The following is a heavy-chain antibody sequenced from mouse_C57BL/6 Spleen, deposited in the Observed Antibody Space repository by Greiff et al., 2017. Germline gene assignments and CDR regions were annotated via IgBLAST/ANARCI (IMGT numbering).Heavy chain of an antibody. CDR2: IHPNSGST. CDR3: AREGCYGSSGSMDY. J-gene: IGHJ4*01. Sequence: VQLQQSGAELVKPGASVKLSCKASGYTFTSYWMHWVKQRPGQGLEWIGMIHPNSGSTNYNEKFKSKATLTVDTSSSTAYMQLSSLTSEDSAVYYCAREGCYGSSGSMDYWGQGTTVTVSS. V-gene: IGHV1-64*01. D-gene: IGHD1-1*01. CDR1: GYTFTSYW.